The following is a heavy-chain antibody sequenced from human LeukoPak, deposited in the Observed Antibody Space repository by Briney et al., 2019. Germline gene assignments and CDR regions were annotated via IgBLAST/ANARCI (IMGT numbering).Heavy chain of an antibody. CDR3: AREGIETGYFDY. CDR2: ISSSSSYT. Sequence: GGSLRLSCAASGFTFSDYYMSWIRQAPGKGLEWVSYISSSSSYTNYADSVKGRFTISRDNAKNSLYLQMNSLRAGDTAVYYCAREGIETGYFDYWGQGILVTVSS. D-gene: IGHD6-13*01. V-gene: IGHV3-11*06. CDR1: GFTFSDYY. J-gene: IGHJ4*02.